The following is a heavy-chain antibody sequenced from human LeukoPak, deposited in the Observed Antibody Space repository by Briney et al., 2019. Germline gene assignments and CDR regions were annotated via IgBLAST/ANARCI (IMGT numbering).Heavy chain of an antibody. CDR1: GFTFDDYA. CDR3: AKDMGGSGYYYDAFDI. V-gene: IGHV3-9*01. J-gene: IGHJ3*02. CDR2: ISWNSGSI. Sequence: GRSLRLSCAASGFTFDDYAMHWVRQAPGKGLKWVSGISWNSGSIGYADSVKGRFTISRDNAKNSLYLQMNSLRAEDTALYYCAKDMGGSGYYYDAFDIWGQGTMVTVSS. D-gene: IGHD3-22*01.